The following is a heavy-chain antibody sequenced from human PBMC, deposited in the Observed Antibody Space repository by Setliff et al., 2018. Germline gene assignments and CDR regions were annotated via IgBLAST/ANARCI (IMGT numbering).Heavy chain of an antibody. CDR1: GHSLTSNH. CDR2: INPNDGHT. V-gene: IGHV1-46*01. Sequence: ASVKVSCKASGHSLTSNHFHWGRQAPGKGLEWMGTINPNDGHTIYAPAFQGRVAMTTDTSTGTAYMELSGLTSADTAIYYCIVNMVRPVTGLDSWGPGTLVTVSS. CDR3: IVNMVRPVTGLDS. D-gene: IGHD2-15*01. J-gene: IGHJ4*02.